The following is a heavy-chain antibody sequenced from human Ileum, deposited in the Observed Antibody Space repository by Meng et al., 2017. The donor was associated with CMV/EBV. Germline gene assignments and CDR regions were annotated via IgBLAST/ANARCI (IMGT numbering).Heavy chain of an antibody. Sequence: GESLKISCAASGFSFNIFYMHWVRQVPGKGLVWVSRVTSDGTTTYAESVKGRFTISRDDATSTVYLQMDSRRVEDTAVYYCARDGSYKLDYWGQGTLVTVSS. CDR3: ARDGSYKLDY. D-gene: IGHD3-10*01. J-gene: IGHJ4*02. CDR1: GFSFNIFY. CDR2: VTSDGTTT. V-gene: IGHV3-74*03.